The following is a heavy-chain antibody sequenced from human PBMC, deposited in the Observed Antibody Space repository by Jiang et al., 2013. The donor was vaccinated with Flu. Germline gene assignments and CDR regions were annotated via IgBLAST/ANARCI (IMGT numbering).Heavy chain of an antibody. CDR1: GTSIYSYF. CDR3: AATNRYSSNWYLEY. Sequence: SQTLSLTCAVSGTSIYSYFWGWIRQSPGRGLEWIGHIYDDGSTRYNPSLKSRVTIHVDTSKNQFSLRLTSVTAADTALYYCAATNRYSSNWYLEYWGQGTQVTVSS. CDR2: IYDDGST. D-gene: IGHD5-18*01. J-gene: IGHJ4*02. V-gene: IGHV4-59*01.